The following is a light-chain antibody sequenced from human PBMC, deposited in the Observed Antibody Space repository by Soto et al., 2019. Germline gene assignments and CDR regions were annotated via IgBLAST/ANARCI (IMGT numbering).Light chain of an antibody. CDR2: KAS. V-gene: IGKV1-5*03. CDR3: QQYSSYSPYT. J-gene: IGKJ2*01. CDR1: QSISSW. Sequence: DIQMTQSPSTLSASVGDRVTITCRASQSISSWLAWYLQKPGKAPKLLIYKASTLQDGVPSRFSGSGSGTEFTLIISSLQPDDFATYYCQQYSSYSPYTFGQGTKLEIK.